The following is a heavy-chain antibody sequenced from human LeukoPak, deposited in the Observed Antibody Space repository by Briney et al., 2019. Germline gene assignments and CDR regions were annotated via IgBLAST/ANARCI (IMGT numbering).Heavy chain of an antibody. V-gene: IGHV3-23*01. J-gene: IGHJ4*02. D-gene: IGHD6-13*01. CDR3: AKDPSYTAAGIDY. CDR1: GFSFNNFA. CDR2: ISPGSTRT. Sequence: GGSLRLSGAASGFSFNNFAMSWVRQAPGKGLEWVSAISPGSTRTYYAASVKGRFTISRDNSMNTLDLQMSSLRAEDTAVYYCAKDPSYTAAGIDYWGQGTLVTVSS.